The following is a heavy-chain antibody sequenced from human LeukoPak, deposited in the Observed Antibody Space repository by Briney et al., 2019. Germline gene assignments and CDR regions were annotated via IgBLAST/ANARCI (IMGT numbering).Heavy chain of an antibody. D-gene: IGHD3-9*01. CDR1: GGTFSSYA. J-gene: IGHJ6*03. CDR2: IIPIFGTA. Sequence: SVKVSCKASGGTFSSYAISWVRQAPGQGLEWMGRIIPIFGTANYAQKFQGRVTITTDESTSTAYMELSSLRSEDTAVYYCARGGWNYDILTGYYSSYYMDVWGKGTTVTVSS. V-gene: IGHV1-69*05. CDR3: ARGGWNYDILTGYYSSYYMDV.